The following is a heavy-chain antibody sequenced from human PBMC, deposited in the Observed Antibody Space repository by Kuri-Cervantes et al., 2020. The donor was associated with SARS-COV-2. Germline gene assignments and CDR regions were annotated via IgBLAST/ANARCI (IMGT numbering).Heavy chain of an antibody. CDR3: ARSVNDFWSGYAVSLPTNYFDY. V-gene: IGHV4-39*01. CDR1: GGSISSSSYY. J-gene: IGHJ4*02. Sequence: SETLSLTCTVSGGSISSSSYYWGWIRQPPGKGLEWIGSIYYSGSTYYNPSLKSRVTISVDTSKNQFSLKLSSVTAADAAVYYCARSVNDFWSGYAVSLPTNYFDYWGQGTLVTVSS. D-gene: IGHD3-3*01. CDR2: IYYSGST.